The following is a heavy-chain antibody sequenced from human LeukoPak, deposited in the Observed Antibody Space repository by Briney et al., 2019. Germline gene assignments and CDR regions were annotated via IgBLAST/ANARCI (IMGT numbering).Heavy chain of an antibody. V-gene: IGHV3-23*01. D-gene: IGHD4-11*01. Sequence: GESLRLSCAASGFTFSSFAMNWVRQAPGKGLEWVSTISGSGGSTYYADSVKGRFTISRDNSENTLHLQMNSLRADDTAVYYCARLTVTTFKSFDYWGQGTLVTVSS. CDR1: GFTFSSFA. J-gene: IGHJ4*02. CDR2: ISGSGGST. CDR3: ARLTVTTFKSFDY.